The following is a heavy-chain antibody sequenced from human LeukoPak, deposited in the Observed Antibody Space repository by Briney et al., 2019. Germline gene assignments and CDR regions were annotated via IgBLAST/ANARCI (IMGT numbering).Heavy chain of an antibody. CDR2: IYPGDSGT. J-gene: IGHJ4*02. V-gene: IGHV5-51*01. Sequence: GESLKISCKGSGYSFGSNWIGWVRQMPGKGLEWMGIIYPGDSGTRFSPSFQGQVSISADKSISTASLQWNSLNASDTAMYYCAIQDAGSYGYFAYWGQGTLVTVSS. CDR3: AIQDAGSYGYFAY. CDR1: GYSFGSNW. D-gene: IGHD3-10*01.